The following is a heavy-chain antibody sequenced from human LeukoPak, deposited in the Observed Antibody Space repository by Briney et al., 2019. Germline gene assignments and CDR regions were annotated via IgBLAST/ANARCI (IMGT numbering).Heavy chain of an antibody. CDR2: TYYRSKWYN. D-gene: IGHD6-19*01. CDR1: GDSFSSNSAA. J-gene: IGHJ6*02. V-gene: IGHV6-1*01. Sequence: SQTLSLTCAISGDSFSSNSAAWNWIRQSPSRGLEWLGRTYYRSKWYNDYAVSVKSRITINPDTSKNQFSLQLNSVTPEDTAVYYCARVLIGGSGHDYYYYYGMDVWGQGTTVTVSS. CDR3: ARVLIGGSGHDYYYYYGMDV.